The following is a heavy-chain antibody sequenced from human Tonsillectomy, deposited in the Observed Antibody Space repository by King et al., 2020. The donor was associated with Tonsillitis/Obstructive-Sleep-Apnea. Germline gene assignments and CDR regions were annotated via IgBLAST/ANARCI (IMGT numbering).Heavy chain of an antibody. V-gene: IGHV4-31*03. D-gene: IGHD2-15*01. CDR2: IYYSGST. CDR3: ARLPFGYCSGGSCYSEFYYYYMDV. J-gene: IGHJ6*03. Sequence: QLQESGPGLVKPSQTLSLTCTVSGGSISSGGYYWSWIRQHPGKGLEWIGYIYYSGSTYYNPSLKSRVTISGDTSKNQFSLKLSSVTAADTAVYYCARLPFGYCSGGSCYSEFYYYYMDVWGKGTTVTVSS. CDR1: GGSISSGGYY.